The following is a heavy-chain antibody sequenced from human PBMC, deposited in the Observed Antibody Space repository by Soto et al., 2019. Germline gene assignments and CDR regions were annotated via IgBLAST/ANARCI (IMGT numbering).Heavy chain of an antibody. CDR3: ARGLVLVAATKGPPDY. CDR2: MNPNSGNT. D-gene: IGHD2-15*01. Sequence: ASVNVSCKASGYTFTSYDINWVRQATGQGLEWMGWMNPNSGNTGYAQKSQGRVTMTRNTSISTAYMELSSLRSEDTAVYYCARGLVLVAATKGPPDYWGQGTLVTVSS. V-gene: IGHV1-8*01. CDR1: GYTFTSYD. J-gene: IGHJ4*02.